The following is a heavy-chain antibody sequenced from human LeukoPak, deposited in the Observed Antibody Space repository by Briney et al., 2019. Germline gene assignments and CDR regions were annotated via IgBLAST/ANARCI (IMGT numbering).Heavy chain of an antibody. CDR3: TTVPLLFIAAAGLDNWFDP. CDR1: GFTFSNAW. J-gene: IGHJ5*02. Sequence: GGSLRLSCAASGFTFSNAWMSWVRQAPGKGLEWVGRIKSKTDGGTTDYAAPVKGRFTISRDDSKNTLYLQMNSLKTEDTAVYYCTTVPLLFIAAAGLDNWFDPWGQGTLVTVSS. D-gene: IGHD6-13*01. CDR2: IKSKTDGGTT. V-gene: IGHV3-15*01.